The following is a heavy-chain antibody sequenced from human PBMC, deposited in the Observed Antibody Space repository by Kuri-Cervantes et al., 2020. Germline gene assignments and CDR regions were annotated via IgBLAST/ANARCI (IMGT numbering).Heavy chain of an antibody. CDR1: GFTFSSYW. Sequence: GESLKISCAASGFTFSSYWMSWVRQAPGKGLEWVAVISYDGSNEYYADSVKGRFTISRDNAKNTVYLQMNSLRAEDTAVYYCARGASGSYYQDYWGQGTLVTVSS. CDR3: ARGASGSYYQDY. V-gene: IGHV3-30*03. D-gene: IGHD1-26*01. CDR2: ISYDGSNE. J-gene: IGHJ4*02.